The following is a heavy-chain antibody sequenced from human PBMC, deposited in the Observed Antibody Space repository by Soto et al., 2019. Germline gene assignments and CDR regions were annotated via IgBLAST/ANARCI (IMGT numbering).Heavy chain of an antibody. V-gene: IGHV1-18*04. J-gene: IGHJ6*02. CDR3: ARVRTGPYRYYYYGMDV. CDR1: GYTFTSYG. Sequence: QVQLVQSGAEVKKPGASVKVYCKASGYTFTSYGISWVRQAPGQGLEWMGWISAYNGNTNYAQKLQGRVTMTTDTSTSTAYMELRSLRSDDTAVYYCARVRTGPYRYYYYGMDVWGQGTTVTVSS. CDR2: ISAYNGNT.